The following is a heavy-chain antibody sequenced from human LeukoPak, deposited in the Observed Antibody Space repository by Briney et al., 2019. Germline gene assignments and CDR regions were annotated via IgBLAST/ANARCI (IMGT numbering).Heavy chain of an antibody. J-gene: IGHJ4*02. V-gene: IGHV3-30*04. Sequence: PGGSLRLSCAASGFTLSSYAMHWVRQAPGKGLERVAVISFDGGNKYYADSVKGRFTSSRDNSKNTLYLQMNSLRPEDTAVYYCARDGVQQWLSYYFEYWGQGTLVTVSS. CDR2: ISFDGGNK. CDR1: GFTLSSYA. CDR3: ARDGVQQWLSYYFEY. D-gene: IGHD5-18*01.